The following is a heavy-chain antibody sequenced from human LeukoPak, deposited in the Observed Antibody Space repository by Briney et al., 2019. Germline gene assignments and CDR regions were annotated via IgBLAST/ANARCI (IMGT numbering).Heavy chain of an antibody. CDR1: GLILSNAW. D-gene: IGHD3-10*01. Sequence: PGRSRRLSCAASGLILSNAWMSWVRQAPGKGLEWDGRIKSKTAGETTDYAAPVKGRLTISRDDSKNTLYLQMNSLKTEDTAVDYCTADILAYGSGSYYPYYFDYWGQGTLVTVSS. J-gene: IGHJ4*02. CDR2: IKSKTAGETT. V-gene: IGHV3-15*01. CDR3: TADILAYGSGSYYPYYFDY.